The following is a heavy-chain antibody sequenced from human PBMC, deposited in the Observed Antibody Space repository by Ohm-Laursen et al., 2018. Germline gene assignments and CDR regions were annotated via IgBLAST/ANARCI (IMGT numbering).Heavy chain of an antibody. V-gene: IGHV4-38-2*01. CDR1: GSSISSGYY. Sequence: SETLSLTCAVSGSSISSGYYWAWIRQPPGKGLEWIGSMYHSGNTYYNPSLKSRVIISVDTSKNQFSLKLTSVTAADTAVYYCARGGQQWLIYWGQGTLVTVSS. CDR3: ARGGQQWLIY. D-gene: IGHD6-19*01. CDR2: MYHSGNT. J-gene: IGHJ4*02.